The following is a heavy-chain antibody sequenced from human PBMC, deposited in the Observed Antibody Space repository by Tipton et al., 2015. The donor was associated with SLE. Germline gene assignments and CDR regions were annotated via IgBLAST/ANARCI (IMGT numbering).Heavy chain of an antibody. CDR3: ARQAGSFD. D-gene: IGHD2-15*01. J-gene: IGHJ4*02. Sequence: SLRLSCAASGFTFSTYEMNWVRQAPGKGLEWVSYISSSGSTVDYADSVKGRFTISRDNAKNSLFLQMNSLRAEDTAVYYCARQAGSFDWGQGTLVTVSS. V-gene: IGHV3-48*03. CDR2: ISSSGSTV. CDR1: GFTFSTYE.